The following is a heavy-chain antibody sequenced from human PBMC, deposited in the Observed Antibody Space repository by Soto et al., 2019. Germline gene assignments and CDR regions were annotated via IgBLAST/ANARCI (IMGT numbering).Heavy chain of an antibody. J-gene: IGHJ4*02. CDR1: GFTFSSYE. Sequence: EVQLVESGGGLVQPGGSLRLSCAASGFTFSSYEMNWVRQAPGKGLEWVSYISSSGSTIYYADSVKGRFTISRDNAENSLYLQMNSLRAEDTAVYYCARDPGYYDSSGYYGSIYWGQGTLVTVSS. CDR3: ARDPGYYDSSGYYGSIY. D-gene: IGHD3-22*01. CDR2: ISSSGSTI. V-gene: IGHV3-48*03.